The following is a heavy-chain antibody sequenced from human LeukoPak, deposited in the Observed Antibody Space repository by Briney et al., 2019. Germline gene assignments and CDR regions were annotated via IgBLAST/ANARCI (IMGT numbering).Heavy chain of an antibody. CDR3: ARGYGDKASNLYYYYGMDV. CDR1: GFTFSSYG. J-gene: IGHJ6*02. D-gene: IGHD4-17*01. Sequence: GGSLRLSCAASGFTFSSYGMHWVRQAPGKGLEWVAVIWYDGSNKYYADSVKGRFTISRDNSKNTLYLQMNSLRAEDTAVCYCARGYGDKASNLYYYYGMDVWGQGTTVTVSS. CDR2: IWYDGSNK. V-gene: IGHV3-33*01.